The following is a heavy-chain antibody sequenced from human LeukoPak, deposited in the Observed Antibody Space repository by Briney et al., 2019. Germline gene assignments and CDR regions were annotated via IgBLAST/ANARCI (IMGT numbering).Heavy chain of an antibody. CDR3: ARISGGNFRHAFDI. D-gene: IGHD4-23*01. V-gene: IGHV2-70*11. CDR1: GGSTNTGGYF. J-gene: IGHJ3*02. CDR2: IDWDDDK. Sequence: QTLSLTCTVSGGSTNTGGYFWSWIRQPPGKALEWLARIDWDDDKYYSTSLKTRLTISKDTSKNQVVLTMTNMDPVDTATYYCARISGGNFRHAFDIWGQGTMVTVSS.